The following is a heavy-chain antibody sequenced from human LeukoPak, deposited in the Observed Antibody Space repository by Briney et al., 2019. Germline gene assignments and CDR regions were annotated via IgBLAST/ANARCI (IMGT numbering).Heavy chain of an antibody. CDR3: ATERDKRAFDY. CDR2: IYPGDSDT. V-gene: IGHV5-51*01. D-gene: IGHD5-24*01. Sequence: GESLKISCKGSGYSFTSYWIGWVRQMPGKGLEWMGIIYPGDSDTRYSPSFQGQVTISADRSISTAYLPWSSLKASDTAMYYCATERDKRAFDYWGQGTLVTVSS. CDR1: GYSFTSYW. J-gene: IGHJ4*02.